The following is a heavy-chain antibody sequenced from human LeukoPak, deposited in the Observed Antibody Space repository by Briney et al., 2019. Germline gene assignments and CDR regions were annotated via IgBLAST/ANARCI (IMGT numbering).Heavy chain of an antibody. J-gene: IGHJ4*02. CDR3: ARDWHSVMATIDH. CDR2: ISGSGRST. CDR1: GFIFSSHG. Sequence: GGSLRLSCAASGFIFSSHGMNWVRQAPGKGLEWVSTISGSGRSTYYSDSVRGRFTVSRDNSKNTVYLQVNSLRVEDTAIYYCARDWHSVMATIDHWGQGTLVTVSS. D-gene: IGHD5-24*01. V-gene: IGHV3-23*01.